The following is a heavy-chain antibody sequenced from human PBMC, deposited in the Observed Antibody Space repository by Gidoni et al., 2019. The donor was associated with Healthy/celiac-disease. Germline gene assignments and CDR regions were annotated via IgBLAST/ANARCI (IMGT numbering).Heavy chain of an antibody. CDR2: IYTSGST. J-gene: IGHJ6*02. CDR3: ARDLGYYDFWSGYPPMGYYYYGMDV. V-gene: IGHV4-4*07. Sequence: QVQLQESGPGLVKPSETLSLTCTVPGGSISSYYWSWIRQPAGKGLEWIGRIYTSGSTNYNPSLKSRVTMSVDTSKNQFSLKLSSVTAADTAVYYCARDLGYYDFWSGYPPMGYYYYGMDVWGQGTTVTVSS. CDR1: GGSISSYY. D-gene: IGHD3-3*01.